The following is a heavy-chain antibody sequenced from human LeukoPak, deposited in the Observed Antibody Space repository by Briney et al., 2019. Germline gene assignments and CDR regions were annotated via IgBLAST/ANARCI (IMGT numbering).Heavy chain of an antibody. CDR2: ISGNSGSI. CDR1: GFTFDDYA. J-gene: IGHJ4*02. V-gene: IGHV3-9*01. CDR3: AKSLFTHITGTTRGFDY. D-gene: IGHD1-20*01. Sequence: RSLRLSCAASGFTFDDYAMHWVRQAPGKGLEWVSGISGNSGSIGYADSVKGRFTISRDNAKNSLYLQMNSLRAEDTTLYYCAKSLFTHITGTTRGFDYWGQGTLVTVSS.